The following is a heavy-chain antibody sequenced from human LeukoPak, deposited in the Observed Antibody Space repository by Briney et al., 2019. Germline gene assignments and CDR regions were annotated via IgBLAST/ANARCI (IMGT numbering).Heavy chain of an antibody. CDR1: GFTFDDYG. V-gene: IGHV3-20*04. CDR3: ARGLRITIFGVVDDYYYYMDV. Sequence: PGGSLRLSCAASGFTFDDYGMSWVRQAPGKGLEWVSGSNWNGGSTGYADSVKGRFTISRDNAKNSLYLQMNSLRAEDTALYYCARGLRITIFGVVDDYYYYMDVWGKGTTVTVSS. CDR2: SNWNGGST. D-gene: IGHD3-3*01. J-gene: IGHJ6*03.